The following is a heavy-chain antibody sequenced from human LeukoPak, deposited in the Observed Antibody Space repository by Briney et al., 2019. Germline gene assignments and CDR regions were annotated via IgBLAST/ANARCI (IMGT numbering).Heavy chain of an antibody. CDR1: GYTLTELS. V-gene: IGHV1-24*01. J-gene: IGHJ4*02. CDR3: ATADSSSPPFDY. CDR2: FDPEDGET. Sequence: ASVKVSCKVSGYTLTELSMHWVRQAPGKGLEWMGGFDPEDGETIYAQKFQGRVTMTEDTSTDTAYMELSSLRSEDTAEYYCATADSSSPPFDYWGQGTLVTVSS. D-gene: IGHD6-6*01.